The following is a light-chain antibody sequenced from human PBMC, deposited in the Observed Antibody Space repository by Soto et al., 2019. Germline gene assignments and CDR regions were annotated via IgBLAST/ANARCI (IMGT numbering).Light chain of an antibody. J-gene: IGKJ1*01. V-gene: IGKV1-5*03. CDR1: QSISSW. Sequence: DIQMTQSPSTLSASVGDRVTITFRASQSISSWLAWYQQKPGTAPNLLIYKASTLQSGVPSRLSGSGSGTEFTLTISSLQPDDSATYYCQQYNDNWTFGQGTKVEIK. CDR2: KAS. CDR3: QQYNDNWT.